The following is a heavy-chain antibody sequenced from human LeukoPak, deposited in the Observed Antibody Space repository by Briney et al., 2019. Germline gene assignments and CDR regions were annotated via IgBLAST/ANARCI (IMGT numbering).Heavy chain of an antibody. CDR1: GGSISSGDYY. J-gene: IGHJ3*02. CDR2: IYYSGST. CDR3: ARVSSGFAINAFDI. D-gene: IGHD3-22*01. Sequence: SETLSLTCTVSGGSISSGDYYWSWIRQPPGKGLEWIVYIYYSGSTYYNPSLKSRVTISVDTSKNQFSLKLSSVTAADTAVYYCARVSSGFAINAFDIWGQGTMVTVSS. V-gene: IGHV4-30-4*01.